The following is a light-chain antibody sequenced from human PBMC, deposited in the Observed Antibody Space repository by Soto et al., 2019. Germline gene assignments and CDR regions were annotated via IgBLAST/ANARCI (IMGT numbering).Light chain of an antibody. CDR3: QQYGSSLT. CDR1: QSVSSN. J-gene: IGKJ4*01. Sequence: IEMTQSPATLSVSPGERATLSCRASQSVSSNLVWYQQKPGQAPRLLIYGASTRVTGIPARFSGSGSGTEFTLTISSLQSEDFAVYYCQQYGSSLTFGGGTKVDIK. V-gene: IGKV3-15*01. CDR2: GAS.